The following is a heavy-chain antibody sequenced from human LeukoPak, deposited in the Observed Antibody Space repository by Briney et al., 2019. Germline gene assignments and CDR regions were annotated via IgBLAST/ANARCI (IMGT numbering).Heavy chain of an antibody. CDR3: ARVAKDIVVVPAVTAHFDC. CDR1: GGSFSGYY. D-gene: IGHD2-2*01. Sequence: PSETLSLTCAVYGGSFSGYYWSWIRQPPGKGLEWIGEINHSGSTNYNPSLKSRVTISVDTSKNQFSLKLSSVTAADTAVYYCARVAKDIVVVPAVTAHFDCWGQGTLVTVSS. V-gene: IGHV4-34*01. J-gene: IGHJ4*02. CDR2: INHSGST.